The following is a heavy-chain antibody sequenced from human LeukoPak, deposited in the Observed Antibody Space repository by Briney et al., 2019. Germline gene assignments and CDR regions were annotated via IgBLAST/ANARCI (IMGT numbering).Heavy chain of an antibody. J-gene: IGHJ4*02. D-gene: IGHD1-26*01. CDR3: AKEDSGSYYRGADF. CDR1: GFTFSGSA. CDR2: IRSKANSYAT. Sequence: GGSLRLSCAASGFTFSGSAMHWVRQASGKGLEWVGRIRSKANSYATAYAASVKGRFTISRDNSKNTLYLQMNSLRAEDSAAYYCAKEDSGSYYRGADFWGQGTLVTVSS. V-gene: IGHV3-73*01.